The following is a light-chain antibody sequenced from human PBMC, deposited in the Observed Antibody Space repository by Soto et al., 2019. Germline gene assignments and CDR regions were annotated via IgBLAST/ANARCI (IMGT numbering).Light chain of an antibody. Sequence: EVVMTQSPGTLSMSPGDRATLSCRASQSVSSKLAWYQQKSGQAPRLLIYGASSRANGIPDRFSGSGSGTDFTLTISRLEPEDFAVYYCQQYCTLRTFGQGTKVEFK. CDR2: GAS. V-gene: IGKV3-20*01. CDR3: QQYCTLRT. CDR1: QSVSSK. J-gene: IGKJ1*01.